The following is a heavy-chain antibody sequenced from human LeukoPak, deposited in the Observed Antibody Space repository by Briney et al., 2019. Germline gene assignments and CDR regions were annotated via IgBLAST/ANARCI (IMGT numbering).Heavy chain of an antibody. Sequence: GGSLRLSCAASGFTFTSYAMTWVRQAPGKGLEWVSAISGSGGSTYYADSVKGRFTISRDNSKNTLYLQMNSLRGEDTAVYYCANNWNSDNRGQGTLVTVSS. CDR1: GFTFTSYA. CDR2: ISGSGGST. CDR3: ANNWNSDN. D-gene: IGHD1-20*01. V-gene: IGHV3-23*01. J-gene: IGHJ4*02.